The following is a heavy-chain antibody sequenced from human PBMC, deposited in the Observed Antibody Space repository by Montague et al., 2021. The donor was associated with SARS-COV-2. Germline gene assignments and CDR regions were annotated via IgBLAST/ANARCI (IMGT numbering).Heavy chain of an antibody. D-gene: IGHD3-22*01. CDR1: GFTFSSYW. CDR2: ISSDGSRR. V-gene: IGHV3-74*01. J-gene: IGHJ4*02. CDR3: ARDGEIVAVGYYFDS. Sequence: SLSLSCAASGFTFSSYWMYWVRQAPGKGLVWVSHISSDGSRRRYAVSVKGRFTISRDNAKNTLYLQMNSLRAEDTAVYYCARDGEIVAVGYYFDSWGQGAPVTAAS.